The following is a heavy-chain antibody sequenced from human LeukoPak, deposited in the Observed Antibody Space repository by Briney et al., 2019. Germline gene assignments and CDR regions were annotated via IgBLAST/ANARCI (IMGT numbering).Heavy chain of an antibody. J-gene: IGHJ4*02. CDR1: GDSISSSY. CDR3: ARDCSGGNCYLGVIDY. D-gene: IGHD2-15*01. CDR2: IYLSGST. Sequence: SETLSLTCTVSGDSISSSYWGWVRQPAGKGLEWIGRIYLSGSTNYNPSLKSRVTMSVDTSKNQFSLELTSVTAADAAVYYCARDCSGGNCYLGVIDYWGQGTLVTVSS. V-gene: IGHV4-4*07.